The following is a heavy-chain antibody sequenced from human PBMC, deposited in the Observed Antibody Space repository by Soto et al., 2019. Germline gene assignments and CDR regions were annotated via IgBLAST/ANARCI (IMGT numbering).Heavy chain of an antibody. CDR3: ARDGYCSGGGCLDGLDV. V-gene: IGHV3-30-3*01. CDR2: ISADGTAK. Sequence: GGSLRLSCAASGFIFKSYIMHWVRQSPGKGLEWVALISADGTAKYYADSVKGRFTISRDGSRNTVSLQVNTLRGGDTAVYYCARDGYCSGGGCLDGLDVWYQGATVAVSS. D-gene: IGHD2-15*01. J-gene: IGHJ6*02. CDR1: GFIFKSYI.